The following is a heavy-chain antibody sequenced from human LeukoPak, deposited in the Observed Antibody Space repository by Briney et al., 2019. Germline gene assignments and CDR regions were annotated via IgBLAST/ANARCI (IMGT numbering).Heavy chain of an antibody. D-gene: IGHD2-21*02. Sequence: GVGLTLSCAASGFTFSSYGMSGVRQAPGKGLEWVSAITYSSGNTYYADSVKGRFTISRDNSKNTLYLQMNSLRAEDTALYYCAKDGTGCGGDCYSDYWGQGTLVTVSS. CDR2: ITYSSGNT. CDR1: GFTFSSYG. V-gene: IGHV3-23*01. J-gene: IGHJ4*02. CDR3: AKDGTGCGGDCYSDY.